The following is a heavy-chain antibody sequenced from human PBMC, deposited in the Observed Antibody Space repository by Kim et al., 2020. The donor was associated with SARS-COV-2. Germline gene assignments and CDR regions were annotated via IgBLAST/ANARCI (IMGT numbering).Heavy chain of an antibody. V-gene: IGHV1-8*01. CDR3: ARRVGGCSGGSCYWVDH. D-gene: IGHD2-15*01. Sequence: FQGRVTMTRNTSMSTAYMELSSLRSEDTAVYYCARRVGGCSGGSCYWVDHWGQGTLVTVSS. J-gene: IGHJ5*02.